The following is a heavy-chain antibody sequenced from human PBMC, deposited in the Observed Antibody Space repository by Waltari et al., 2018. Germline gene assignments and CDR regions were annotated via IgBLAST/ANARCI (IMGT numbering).Heavy chain of an antibody. CDR2: INSDGSDT. CDR1: GFPFSSFW. CDR3: TRDSPSWI. Sequence: EGQLVESGGGVVQSGGSMKLSCAASGFPFSSFWMPCVRQVPGQGLVWVSRINSDGSDTSYADSVRGRFTVSRDNAKNMAYLQMNSLRAEDTAIYYCTRDSPSWIWGQGTMVSVSS. J-gene: IGHJ3*02. V-gene: IGHV3-74*01.